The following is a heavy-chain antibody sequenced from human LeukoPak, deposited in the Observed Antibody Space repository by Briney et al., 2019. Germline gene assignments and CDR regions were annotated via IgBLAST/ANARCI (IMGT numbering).Heavy chain of an antibody. D-gene: IGHD3-3*01. CDR3: ARGRRITIFGVVPGHYFDY. V-gene: IGHV1-2*02. CDR1: GYTFTGYY. Sequence: ASVKVSCKASGYTFTGYYMHWVRQAPGQGLEWMGWINPNSGGTNYAQKFQGRVTMTRDTSISTAYMELSRLRSDDTAVYYCARGRRITIFGVVPGHYFDYWGQGTLVTVSS. J-gene: IGHJ4*02. CDR2: INPNSGGT.